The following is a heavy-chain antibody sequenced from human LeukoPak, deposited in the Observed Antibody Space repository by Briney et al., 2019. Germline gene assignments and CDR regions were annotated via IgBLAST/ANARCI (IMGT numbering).Heavy chain of an antibody. J-gene: IGHJ4*02. CDR2: INSDGSST. D-gene: IGHD1-1*01. V-gene: IGHV3-74*01. CDR1: GFTFSSYW. Sequence: GGSLRLSCAASGFTFSSYWMHWVRQAPRKGLVWVSHINSDGSSTTYAVSVKGRFTISRDNAKNTLYLQMDSLRAEDTAVYYCTRGLYWNDYWGQGTLVTVSS. CDR3: TRGLYWNDY.